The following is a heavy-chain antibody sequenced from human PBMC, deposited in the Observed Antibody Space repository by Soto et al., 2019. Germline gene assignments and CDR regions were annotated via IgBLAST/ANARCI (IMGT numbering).Heavy chain of an antibody. CDR3: ARRDGYYYGSGSPFHFDY. V-gene: IGHV3-21*04. CDR1: GFTFSSYA. CDR2: ISSSSSYI. J-gene: IGHJ4*02. Sequence: SCAASGFTFSSYAMHWVRQAPGKGLEWVSSISSSSSYIYYADSVKGRFTISRDNAKNSLYLQWSSLKASDSAMYYCARRDGYYYGSGSPFHFDYWGQGTLVTVSS. D-gene: IGHD3-10*01.